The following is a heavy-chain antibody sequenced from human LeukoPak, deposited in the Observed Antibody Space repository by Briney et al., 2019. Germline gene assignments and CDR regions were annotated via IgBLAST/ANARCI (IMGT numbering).Heavy chain of an antibody. CDR2: IRYDGSNK. D-gene: IGHD4-11*01. CDR3: AKILNRTVTYYYYYYMDV. Sequence: GGSLRLSCAASGFTFSSYGMHWVRQAPGKGLECVAFIRYDGSNKYYADSVKGRFTISRDNSKNTLYLQMNSLRAEDTAVYYCAKILNRTVTYYYYYYMDVWGKGTTVTVSS. J-gene: IGHJ6*03. CDR1: GFTFSSYG. V-gene: IGHV3-30*02.